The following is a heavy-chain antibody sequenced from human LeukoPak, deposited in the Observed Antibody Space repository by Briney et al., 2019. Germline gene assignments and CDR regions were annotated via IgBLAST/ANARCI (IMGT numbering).Heavy chain of an antibody. D-gene: IGHD2-2*02. V-gene: IGHV3-15*01. CDR1: GFTFSSYA. Sequence: GRSLRLSCAASGFTFSSYAMHWVRQAPGKGLEWVGRIKSKTDGGTTDYAAPVKGRFTISRDDSKNTLYLQMNSLKTEDTAVYYCTTGVVPAAIGYYYMDVWGKGTTVTVSS. CDR3: TTGVVPAAIGYYYMDV. J-gene: IGHJ6*03. CDR2: IKSKTDGGTT.